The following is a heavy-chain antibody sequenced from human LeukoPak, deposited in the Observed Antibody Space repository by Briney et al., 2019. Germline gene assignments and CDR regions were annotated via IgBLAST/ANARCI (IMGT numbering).Heavy chain of an antibody. Sequence: SVKVSCKASGGTFSSYVISWVRQAPGQGLEWMGGIIPIFGTANYAQKFQGRVTITADESTSTAYMELSSLRSEDTAVYYCASSLTMIVVRGLYYFDYWGQGTLVTVSS. J-gene: IGHJ4*02. CDR1: GGTFSSYV. CDR3: ASSLTMIVVRGLYYFDY. V-gene: IGHV1-69*13. CDR2: IIPIFGTA. D-gene: IGHD3-22*01.